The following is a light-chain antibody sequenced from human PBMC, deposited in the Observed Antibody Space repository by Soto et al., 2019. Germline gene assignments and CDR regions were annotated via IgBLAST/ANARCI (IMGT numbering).Light chain of an antibody. CDR2: AAS. Sequence: QMPQSPSSLSASVGDRVTITCRASQSISSYLNWYQQKPGKAPKVLIYAASSLQSGVPSRFSGSGSGTEFTLTISSLQPDDFATYYCQQYNSYSFGQGTKVDNK. CDR3: QQYNSYS. J-gene: IGKJ1*01. V-gene: IGKV1-39*01. CDR1: QSISSY.